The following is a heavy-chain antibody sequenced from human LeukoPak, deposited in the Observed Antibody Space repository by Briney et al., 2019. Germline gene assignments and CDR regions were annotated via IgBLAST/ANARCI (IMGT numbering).Heavy chain of an antibody. V-gene: IGHV1-2*02. CDR1: GYTFTGYY. J-gene: IGHJ6*03. CDR2: INPNRVGT. D-gene: IGHD5-12*01. Sequence: ASVKVSCKASGYTFTGYYMHWVRQAPGQGVEWMGWINPNRVGTNSVQKFQGRVTMTRDTSISTAYMVLSRLRSDDTAVYYCARGIMATNWIYYYYNYMDVWGKGTTVTVSS. CDR3: ARGIMATNWIYYYYNYMDV.